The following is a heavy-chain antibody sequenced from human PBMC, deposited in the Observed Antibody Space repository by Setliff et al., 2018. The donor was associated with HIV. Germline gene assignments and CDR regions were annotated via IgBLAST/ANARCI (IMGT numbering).Heavy chain of an antibody. CDR1: GYTFTDYF. J-gene: IGHJ4*02. Sequence: ASVKVSCKTSGYTFTDYFIHWVRRAPGQGLEWMGWISPNDGDTNYAQKFQGRVTMTRDTSISTAYMELSRLRSDDTAVYYCARQLSNSLDYWGQGTLVTVSS. D-gene: IGHD6-6*01. V-gene: IGHV1-2*02. CDR3: ARQLSNSLDY. CDR2: ISPNDGDT.